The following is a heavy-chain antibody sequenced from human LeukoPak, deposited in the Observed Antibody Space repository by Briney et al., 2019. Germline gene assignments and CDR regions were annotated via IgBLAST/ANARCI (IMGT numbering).Heavy chain of an antibody. Sequence: SETLSLTCAVYGGSFSGYYWSWIRQPPGKGLEWIGEINHSGSTNYNPSLKSRVTISVDTCKNQFSLKLSSVTAADTAVYYCARGRFSSLWGQGTLVTVSS. CDR1: GGSFSGYY. J-gene: IGHJ4*02. CDR3: ARGRFSSL. D-gene: IGHD6-13*01. V-gene: IGHV4-34*01. CDR2: INHSGST.